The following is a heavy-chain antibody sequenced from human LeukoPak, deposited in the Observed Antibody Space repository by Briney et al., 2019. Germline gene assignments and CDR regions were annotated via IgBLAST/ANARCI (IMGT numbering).Heavy chain of an antibody. J-gene: IGHJ3*02. CDR1: GFTFSSYG. Sequence: GSLRLSCAASGFTFSSYGMSWVRQPPGKGLEWIGEINHSGSTNYNPSLKSRVTISVDTSKNQFSLKLSSVTAADTAVYYCARGGAWGLDIWGQGTMVTVSS. CDR3: ARGGAWGLDI. D-gene: IGHD3-16*01. V-gene: IGHV4-34*01. CDR2: INHSGST.